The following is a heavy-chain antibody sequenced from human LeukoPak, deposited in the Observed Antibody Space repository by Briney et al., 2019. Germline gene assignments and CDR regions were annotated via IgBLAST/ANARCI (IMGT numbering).Heavy chain of an antibody. CDR2: IWDNGNKK. Sequence: GGSLRLSCAASGFTFSSYSMNWVRQAPGKGLEWVALIWDNGNKKFHADSVKGRFTISRDNSKNTLYLQMNSLRAEDTAVYYCARDFGTTVTTFGAVDIWGQGTKVIVSS. V-gene: IGHV3-33*08. D-gene: IGHD4-17*01. J-gene: IGHJ3*02. CDR1: GFTFSSYS. CDR3: ARDFGTTVTTFGAVDI.